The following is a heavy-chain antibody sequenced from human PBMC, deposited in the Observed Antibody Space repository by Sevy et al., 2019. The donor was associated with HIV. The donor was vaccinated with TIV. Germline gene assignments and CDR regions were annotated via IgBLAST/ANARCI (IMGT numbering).Heavy chain of an antibody. CDR2: ISGRGGST. D-gene: IGHD1-26*01. CDR1: GFTFSSYA. CDR3: AKDETAGGSYWGYDAFDI. J-gene: IGHJ3*02. V-gene: IGHV3-23*01. Sequence: GGSLRLSCAASGFTFSSYAMSWVRQAPGKGLEWVSAISGRGGSTYYADSVKGRFTISRDNSKNTLYLQMNSLRAEDTAVYYCAKDETAGGSYWGYDAFDIWGQGTMVTVSS.